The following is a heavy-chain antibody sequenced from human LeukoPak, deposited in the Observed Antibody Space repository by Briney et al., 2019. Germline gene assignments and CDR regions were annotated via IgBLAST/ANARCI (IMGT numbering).Heavy chain of an antibody. Sequence: GGSLRLSCAASGFTFSSYAMSWVRQAPGKGLEWVSSISGSGNRTYYADSVKGRFTISRDNSKNTLFLQMDSLRAEDTAVYYCAKNLYCGGGSCYPSALGMDVWGQGTTVTVSS. D-gene: IGHD2-15*01. J-gene: IGHJ6*02. CDR1: GFTFSSYA. CDR3: AKNLYCGGGSCYPSALGMDV. V-gene: IGHV3-23*01. CDR2: ISGSGNRT.